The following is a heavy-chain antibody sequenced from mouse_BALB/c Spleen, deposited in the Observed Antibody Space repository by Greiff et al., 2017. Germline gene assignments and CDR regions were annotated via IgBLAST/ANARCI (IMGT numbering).Heavy chain of an antibody. D-gene: IGHD1-1*01. V-gene: IGHV1-9*01. Sequence: VQLQQSGAELMKPGASVKISCKATGYTFSSYWIEWVKQRPGHGLEWIGEILPGSGSTNYNEKFKGKATFTADTSSNTAYMQLSSLTSEDSAVYYCARGYYGSRYWYFDVWGAGTTVTVSS. CDR1: GYTFSSYW. J-gene: IGHJ1*01. CDR2: ILPGSGST. CDR3: ARGYYGSRYWYFDV.